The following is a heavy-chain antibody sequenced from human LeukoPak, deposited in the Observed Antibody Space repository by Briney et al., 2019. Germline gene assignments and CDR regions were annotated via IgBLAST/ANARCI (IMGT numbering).Heavy chain of an antibody. V-gene: IGHV4-34*01. CDR1: GGSFSGYY. J-gene: IGHJ5*02. CDR2: INHSGST. Sequence: SETLSLTCAVYGGSFSGYYWSWIRQPPGKGLEWIGEINHSGSTNYNPSLKSRVTISVDTSKNQFSLKLSSVTAADTAVYYCARGAAWFDPWGQGTLVTVSS. CDR3: ARGAAWFDP.